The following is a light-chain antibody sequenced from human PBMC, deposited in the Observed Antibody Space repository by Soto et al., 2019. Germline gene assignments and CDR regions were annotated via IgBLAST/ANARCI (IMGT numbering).Light chain of an antibody. CDR1: SSDVGTYKL. Sequence: QSVLTQPASVSGSPGQSITISCTGTSSDVGTYKLVSWYLQHPGKAPKLMIYEGIKRPSGVSNRFPGSRSGNTASLTISGLQAEDEADYSCCSYAGSSTYVFGTGTKV. J-gene: IGLJ1*01. V-gene: IGLV2-23*01. CDR3: CSYAGSSTYV. CDR2: EGI.